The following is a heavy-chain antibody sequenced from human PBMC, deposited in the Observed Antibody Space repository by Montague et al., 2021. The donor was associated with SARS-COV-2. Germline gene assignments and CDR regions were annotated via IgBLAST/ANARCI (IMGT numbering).Heavy chain of an antibody. J-gene: IGHJ3*02. Sequence: SEILSLTCAVYGGSFSVYYWSWLRQSPRSGLEWIAEISQSGTAHYNPSFESRARISIDTSRNQFTLKLSSVTAADTAMYYCAREREVERAARTLVAFDMWGQGTMVTVSS. CDR2: ISQSGTA. D-gene: IGHD1-1*01. V-gene: IGHV4-34*01. CDR3: AREREVERAARTLVAFDM. CDR1: GGSFSVYY.